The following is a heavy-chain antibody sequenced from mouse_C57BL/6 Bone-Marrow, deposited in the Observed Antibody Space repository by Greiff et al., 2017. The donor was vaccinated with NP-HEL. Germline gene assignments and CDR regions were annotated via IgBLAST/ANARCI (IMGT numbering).Heavy chain of an antibody. CDR2: ISSGSSTI. Sequence: VQLKESGGGLVKPGGSLKLSCAASGFTFSDYGMHWVRQAPEKGLEWVAYISSGSSTIYYADTVKGRFTISRDNAKNTLFLQMTSLRSEDTAMYYCARDYYKGNFDVWGTGTTVTVSS. D-gene: IGHD2-12*01. CDR3: ARDYYKGNFDV. J-gene: IGHJ1*03. CDR1: GFTFSDYG. V-gene: IGHV5-17*01.